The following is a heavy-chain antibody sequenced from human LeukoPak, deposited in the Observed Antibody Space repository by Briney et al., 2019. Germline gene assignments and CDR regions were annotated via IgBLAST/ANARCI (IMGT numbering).Heavy chain of an antibody. CDR3: ARDAGTYGLDV. CDR1: GGSVTSGTFY. Sequence: PSETLSLTCSVSGGSVTSGTFYWSWIRQPPGKGLEWIGYVYFSGSTNHNPSLKSRATISMDTSKNQFSLKLNSVTAADTAVYYCARDAGTYGLDVWGQGTTVTVSS. CDR2: VYFSGST. D-gene: IGHD1-1*01. V-gene: IGHV4-61*01. J-gene: IGHJ6*02.